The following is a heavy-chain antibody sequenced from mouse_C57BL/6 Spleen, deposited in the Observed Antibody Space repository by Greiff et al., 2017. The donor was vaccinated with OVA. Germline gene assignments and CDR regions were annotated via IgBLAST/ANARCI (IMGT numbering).Heavy chain of an antibody. V-gene: IGHV5-12*01. CDR3: ARGDYVSRYYAMDY. Sequence: EVKVVESGGGLVQPGGSLKLSCAASGFTFSDYYMYWVRQTPEKRLEWVAYISNGGGSTYYPDTVKGRFTISRDNAKNTLYLQMSRLKSEDTAMYYCARGDYVSRYYAMDYWGQGTSVTVSS. CDR2: ISNGGGST. CDR1: GFTFSDYY. J-gene: IGHJ4*01. D-gene: IGHD2-4*01.